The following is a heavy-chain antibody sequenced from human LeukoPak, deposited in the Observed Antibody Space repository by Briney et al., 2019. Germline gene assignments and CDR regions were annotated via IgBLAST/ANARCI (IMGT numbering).Heavy chain of an antibody. Sequence: GGSLRLSCAVSGFTFSSYLMTWVRPAPGKGLKWVSAISGSGSTTYYADPVTGRFTISRDNSKNTLYLQMNSLSAEDTAVYYCAHYSTGVNYGGLAFDIWGQGTMVTVSS. D-gene: IGHD2-8*02. V-gene: IGHV3-23*01. CDR1: GFTFSSYL. J-gene: IGHJ3*02. CDR3: AHYSTGVNYGGLAFDI. CDR2: ISGSGSTT.